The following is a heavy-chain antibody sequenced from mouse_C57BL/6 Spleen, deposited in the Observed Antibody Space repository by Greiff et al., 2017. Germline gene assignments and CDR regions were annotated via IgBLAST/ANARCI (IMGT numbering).Heavy chain of an antibody. V-gene: IGHV1-52*01. CDR3: ARRDYDGGKGYSDV. CDR1: GYTFPSYW. J-gene: IGHJ1*03. D-gene: IGHD2-4*01. CDR2: IDPSDSET. Sequence: VQLQQPGAELVRPGSSVKLSCKASGYTFPSYWLHWVKQRPIQGLEWIGNIDPSDSETHYNQQFKDKATLTVDKSSSTAYMQLSSLTSEDSAVYYCARRDYDGGKGYSDVWGTGTTVTVSS.